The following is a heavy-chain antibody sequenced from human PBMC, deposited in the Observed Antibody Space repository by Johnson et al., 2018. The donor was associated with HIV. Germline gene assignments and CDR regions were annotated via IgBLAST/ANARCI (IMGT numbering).Heavy chain of an antibody. Sequence: MLLVESGGGVVQPGRSLRLSCAASGFTFSSYWMSWVRQAPGKGLEWVANIKQDGSEKYYVDSVKGRFTISRDNAKNSLYLQMNSLRAEDTAVYDCARGGRCDNAHFDIWGQGTMVTVSS. J-gene: IGHJ3*02. V-gene: IGHV3-7*04. CDR1: GFTFSSYW. CDR3: ARGGRCDNAHFDI. D-gene: IGHD2-15*01. CDR2: IKQDGSEK.